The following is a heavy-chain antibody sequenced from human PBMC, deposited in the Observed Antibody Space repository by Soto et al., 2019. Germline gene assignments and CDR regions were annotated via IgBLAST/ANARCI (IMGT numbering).Heavy chain of an antibody. D-gene: IGHD7-27*01. CDR1: GFTFSNAW. CDR3: TTDPSSANWGPYQAFDI. CDR2: IKSKTDGGTT. J-gene: IGHJ3*02. V-gene: IGHV3-15*01. Sequence: GGSLRLSCAASGFTFSNAWMSWVRQAPGKGLEWVGRIKSKTDGGTTDYAAPVKGRFTISRDDSKNTLYLQMNSLKTEDTAVYYCTTDPSSANWGPYQAFDIWGQGTMVTVSS.